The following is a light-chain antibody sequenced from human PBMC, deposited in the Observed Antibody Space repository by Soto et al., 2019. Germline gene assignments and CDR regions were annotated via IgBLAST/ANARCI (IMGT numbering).Light chain of an antibody. CDR3: QQYGSSHRT. Sequence: DIMLTQSPATLSLSIGERATITCRASQSVSSSYLAWYQQKPGQAPRLLLYGAFSRATGMADRVSGSVSGRDFTITFTLLEPEEFAGDYCQQYGSSHRTFGQGTKVDIK. CDR2: GAF. J-gene: IGKJ1*01. CDR1: QSVSSSY. V-gene: IGKV3-20*01.